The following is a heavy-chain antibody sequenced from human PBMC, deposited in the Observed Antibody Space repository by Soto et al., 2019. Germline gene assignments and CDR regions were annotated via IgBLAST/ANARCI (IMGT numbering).Heavy chain of an antibody. CDR3: ARLDFYGSGSYYNGRRKKNWFDP. Sequence: PAETLSLTCTVSGGSISSGGYYWSWIRQHPGKGLEGIGYIYYSGSTYYNPSLKGRVTISVDTSKNQFSLKLSSVTAADTAVYYCARLDFYGSGSYYNGRRKKNWFDPWGQGTLVTVSS. CDR1: GGSISSGGYY. CDR2: IYYSGST. V-gene: IGHV4-31*02. D-gene: IGHD3-10*01. J-gene: IGHJ5*02.